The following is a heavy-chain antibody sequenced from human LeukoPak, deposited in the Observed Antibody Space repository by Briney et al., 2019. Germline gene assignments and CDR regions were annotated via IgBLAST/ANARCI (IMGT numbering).Heavy chain of an antibody. CDR3: ARTAVAVLGGFDP. V-gene: IGHV4-59*01. CDR1: GGSISSYY. Sequence: SETLSLTCTVSGGSISSYYWSWIRQPPGKGLEWIGYIYYSGSTNYNPSLKSRVTISVDTSKNQFSLKLSSVTAADTAVYYCARTAVAVLGGFDPWGQATLVTVSS. J-gene: IGHJ5*02. CDR2: IYYSGST. D-gene: IGHD6-19*01.